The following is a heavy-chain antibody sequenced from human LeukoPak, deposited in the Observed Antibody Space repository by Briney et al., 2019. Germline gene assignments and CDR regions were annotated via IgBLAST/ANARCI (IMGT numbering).Heavy chain of an antibody. CDR2: FDPEDAET. CDR1: GGTFSSYA. V-gene: IGHV1-24*01. Sequence: ASVKVSCKASGGTFSSYAISWVRQAPGKGLEWMGGFDPEDAETIYAQKFQGRVTMTEDTSTDTAYMELRSLRSEDTAVYYCATDLATVVIITNYWGQGTLVTVSS. J-gene: IGHJ4*02. D-gene: IGHD4-23*01. CDR3: ATDLATVVIITNY.